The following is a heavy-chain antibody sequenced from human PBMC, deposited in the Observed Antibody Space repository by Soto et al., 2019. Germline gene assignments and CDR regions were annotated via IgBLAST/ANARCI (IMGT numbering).Heavy chain of an antibody. CDR3: ARRYGYSFDY. V-gene: IGHV4-59*01. CDR1: GGSIRSYY. CDR2: IYYIGST. Sequence: PETLSLTCTVSGGSIRSYYWSWIRQPPGKGLELIVYIYYIGSTNYNPSLKSRVTVSVYTSKNQFSLKLSSVTAADTAVYYCARRYGYSFDYWGQGTLVTVSS. D-gene: IGHD5-18*01. J-gene: IGHJ4*02.